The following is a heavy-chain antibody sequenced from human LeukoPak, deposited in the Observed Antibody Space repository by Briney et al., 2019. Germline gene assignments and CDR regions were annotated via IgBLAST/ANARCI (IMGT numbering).Heavy chain of an antibody. V-gene: IGHV1-2*02. D-gene: IGHD5-24*01. Sequence: SVKVSCKAAGYTFSDYYMHWVRQAPGQGREWMGWIKPNSGGTNYAQKFQGRVSMTRDTYISTGYMELSRLRSDDTAIYYCARATAWDGYNSWGQGTPVTVSS. CDR1: GYTFSDYY. J-gene: IGHJ4*02. CDR3: ARATAWDGYNS. CDR2: IKPNSGGT.